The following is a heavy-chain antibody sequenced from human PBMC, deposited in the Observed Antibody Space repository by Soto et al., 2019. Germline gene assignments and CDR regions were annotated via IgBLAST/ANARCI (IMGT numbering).Heavy chain of an antibody. D-gene: IGHD3-10*01. CDR2: TTGSGFST. Sequence: EVQLLESGGGLVQPGGSLRLSCAATGFTFSSYAMAWVRQAPGRGLEWVSATTGSGFSTYYADSVKGRFTISRDNSKNTLYLQMNSLRVEDTAVFYCAKSRSLGTYGYYYNGMDVWGQGTTVTVSS. J-gene: IGHJ6*02. V-gene: IGHV3-23*01. CDR1: GFTFSSYA. CDR3: AKSRSLGTYGYYYNGMDV.